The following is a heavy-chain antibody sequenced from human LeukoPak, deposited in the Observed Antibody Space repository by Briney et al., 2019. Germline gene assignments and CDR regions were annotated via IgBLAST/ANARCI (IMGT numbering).Heavy chain of an antibody. Sequence: SETLSLTCTVSGGSISSSSYYWGWIRQPPGKGLEWIGSIYYSGSTYYNPSLKSRVTISVDTSKNQFSLKLSSVTAADTAVYYCAATVGTYCGGDCYFTYWGQGTLVTVSS. CDR2: IYYSGST. D-gene: IGHD2-21*02. V-gene: IGHV4-39*01. J-gene: IGHJ4*02. CDR3: AATVGTYCGGDCYFTY. CDR1: GGSISSSSYY.